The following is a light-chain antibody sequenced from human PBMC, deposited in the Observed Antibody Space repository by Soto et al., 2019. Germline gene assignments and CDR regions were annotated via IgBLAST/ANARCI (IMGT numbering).Light chain of an antibody. CDR1: QNIYSN. CDR3: QQSHSIPLT. Sequence: IVMTQSPATLSVSPGERATFSCRASQNIYSNIAWYQQRPGQAPRLLIYRASTRATGVPARFSGSGFGTDFTLTISSLQPEDFATYYCQQSHSIPLTFGGGTKVDI. J-gene: IGKJ4*01. V-gene: IGKV3-15*01. CDR2: RAS.